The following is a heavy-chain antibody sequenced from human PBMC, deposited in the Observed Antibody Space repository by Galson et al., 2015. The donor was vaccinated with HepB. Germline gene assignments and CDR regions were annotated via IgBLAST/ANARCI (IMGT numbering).Heavy chain of an antibody. Sequence: SVKVSCKASGYTFTHYGISWVRQAPGQGLEWMGWISAYNTNTDYAQKVQGRVTMTTDTSTSTAYMELRSLRSDDTAVYYCARDPRYYGSGKSYGMDVWGQGTTVTVSS. CDR3: ARDPRYYGSGKSYGMDV. V-gene: IGHV1-18*01. D-gene: IGHD3-10*01. CDR2: ISAYNTNT. J-gene: IGHJ6*02. CDR1: GYTFTHYG.